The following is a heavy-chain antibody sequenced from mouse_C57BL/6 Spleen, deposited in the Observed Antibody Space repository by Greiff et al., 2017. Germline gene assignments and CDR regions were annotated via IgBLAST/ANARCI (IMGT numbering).Heavy chain of an antibody. CDR1: GFTFSSYG. V-gene: IGHV5-6*01. Sequence: EVHLVESGGDLVKPGGSLKLSCAASGFTFSSYGMSWVRQTPDKRLEWVATISSGGSYTYYPDSVKGRFTISRDNAKNTLYLQMSSLKSEDTAMYYCARQDSTEVEKDYFDYWGQGTTLTVSS. CDR2: ISSGGSYT. J-gene: IGHJ2*01. D-gene: IGHD1-1*01. CDR3: ARQDSTEVEKDYFDY.